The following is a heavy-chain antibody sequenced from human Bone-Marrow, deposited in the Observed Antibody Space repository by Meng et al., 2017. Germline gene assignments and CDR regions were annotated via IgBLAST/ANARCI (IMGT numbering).Heavy chain of an antibody. D-gene: IGHD3-22*01. CDR1: GYSFTSYW. Sequence: SCKGSGYSFTSYWVAWVRQMPGKGLEWMGIIYPRDSDTRYSPSFQGQATISADKSISTAYLQWSSLKASDTAMYYCARHSYDSSGYYYIDYWGQGTLVTVSS. V-gene: IGHV5-51*01. CDR2: IYPRDSDT. J-gene: IGHJ4*02. CDR3: ARHSYDSSGYYYIDY.